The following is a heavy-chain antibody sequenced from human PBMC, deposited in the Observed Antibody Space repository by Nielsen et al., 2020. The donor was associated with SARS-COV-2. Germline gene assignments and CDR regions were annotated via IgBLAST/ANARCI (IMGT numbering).Heavy chain of an antibody. CDR1: GYTFTSYA. J-gene: IGHJ3*02. V-gene: IGHV1-3*01. D-gene: IGHD2-2*01. CDR3: ARVPTRAVVTAAMRLDAFDI. CDR2: INAGNGNT. Sequence: ASVKVSCKASGYTFTSYAMHWVRQAPGQRLEWMGWINAGNGNTKYSQKFQGRVTITRDTSASTAYMELSSLRSEDTAVYYCARVPTRAVVTAAMRLDAFDIWGQGTMVTVSS.